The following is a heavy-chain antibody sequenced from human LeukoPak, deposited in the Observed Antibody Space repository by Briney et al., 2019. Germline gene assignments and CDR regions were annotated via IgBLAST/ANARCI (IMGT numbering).Heavy chain of an antibody. D-gene: IGHD6-13*01. CDR3: ARHRPPSAYSGSWYLRYYYLDY. Sequence: SETLSLTCAVYGGSFSGYYWSWIRQPPGKGLEWIGEINHSASTNYKPSLKSQFTISVDTSKNQFSLKLSSLTATDTAVYYCARHRPPSAYSGSWYLRYYYLDYWGQGTLVTVSS. CDR1: GGSFSGYY. J-gene: IGHJ4*02. V-gene: IGHV4-34*01. CDR2: INHSAST.